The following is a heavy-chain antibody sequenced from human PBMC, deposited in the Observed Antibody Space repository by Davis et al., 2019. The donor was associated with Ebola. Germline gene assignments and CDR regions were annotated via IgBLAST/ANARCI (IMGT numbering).Heavy chain of an antibody. J-gene: IGHJ6*04. V-gene: IGHV3-13*01. CDR1: GFTFSSYD. Sequence: GESLKISCAASGFTFSSYDMHWVRQATGKGLEWVSAIGTAGDTYYPGSVKGRFTISRENAKNSLYLQMNSLRAGDTAVYYCARDLRSSFYYYGMDVWGKGTTVTVSS. CDR2: IGTAGDT. D-gene: IGHD3-16*02. CDR3: ARDLRSSFYYYGMDV.